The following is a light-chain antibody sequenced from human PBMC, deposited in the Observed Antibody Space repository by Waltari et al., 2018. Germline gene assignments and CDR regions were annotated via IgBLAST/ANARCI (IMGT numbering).Light chain of an antibody. V-gene: IGKV2-30*02. Sequence: VVRTNSPPPLPVTRGRPPPISCRSGQSLLHSDRKTYLNWFQQRPGQSPRRLIYKVSNRDSGVPDRFCGSGSGTDFTLEISRVEAEDVGVYYCMQATHWPLTFGQGTKVEIK. CDR1: QSLLHSDRKTY. CDR2: KVS. J-gene: IGKJ1*01. CDR3: MQATHWPLT.